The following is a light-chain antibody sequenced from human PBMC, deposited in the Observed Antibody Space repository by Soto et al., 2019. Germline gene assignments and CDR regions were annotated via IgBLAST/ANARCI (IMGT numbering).Light chain of an antibody. Sequence: EIVLTQSPATLSFSPGARATLSCRASQSVNSYLAWYQQKCGQAPRLLIYDTSNRATGIPDRFSGSGSGTDFTLTISSLEPEDFAVYYCQQRSSWPTFGQGTRLEIK. CDR2: DTS. J-gene: IGKJ2*01. CDR3: QQRSSWPT. CDR1: QSVNSY. V-gene: IGKV3-11*01.